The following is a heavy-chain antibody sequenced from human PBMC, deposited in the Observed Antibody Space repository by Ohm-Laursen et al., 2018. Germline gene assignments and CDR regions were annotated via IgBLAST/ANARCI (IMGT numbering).Heavy chain of an antibody. V-gene: IGHV3-21*04. CDR3: ARGRHGWSYYDRSGYLDYWYFDL. J-gene: IGHJ2*01. CDR2: ISETSSHI. CDR1: GFSVSSYD. Sequence: SLRLSCAASGFSVSSYDMNWVRQAPGKGLEWISYISETSSHIYDADSVRGRFTVARDIAKNSLYLQLNSLRVEDTAVYYCARGRHGWSYYDRSGYLDYWYFDLWGRGTQVTVSS. D-gene: IGHD3-22*01.